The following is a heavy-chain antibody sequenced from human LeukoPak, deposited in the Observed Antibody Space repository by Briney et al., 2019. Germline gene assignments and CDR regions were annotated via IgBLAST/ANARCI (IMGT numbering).Heavy chain of an antibody. CDR3: AREDSDCSSTSCYSRALNWFDP. J-gene: IGHJ5*02. Sequence: GASVKVSCKASGYTFTGYYMHWVRQAPGQGLEWMGRINPNSGGTNYAQKFQGRVTMTRDTSISTAHMELSRLRSDDTAVYYCAREDSDCSSTSCYSRALNWFDPWGQGTLVTVSS. V-gene: IGHV1-2*06. CDR2: INPNSGGT. CDR1: GYTFTGYY. D-gene: IGHD2-2*01.